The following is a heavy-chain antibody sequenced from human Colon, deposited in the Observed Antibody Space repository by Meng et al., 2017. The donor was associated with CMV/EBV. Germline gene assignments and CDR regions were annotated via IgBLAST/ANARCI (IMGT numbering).Heavy chain of an antibody. CDR2: IYPADSDT. V-gene: IGHV5-51*01. J-gene: IGHJ4*02. D-gene: IGHD6-6*01. Sequence: GGSLRLSCKPSGSIFTSYWVGWVRQMPGKGLEWMGIIYPADSDTRYSPSFQGQVTFSVDKSIDTAYLEWSSLKASDTAMYYCATSLLVLPASVRPNHFDSWGQGTLVTVSS. CDR3: ATSLLVLPASVRPNHFDS. CDR1: GSIFTSYW.